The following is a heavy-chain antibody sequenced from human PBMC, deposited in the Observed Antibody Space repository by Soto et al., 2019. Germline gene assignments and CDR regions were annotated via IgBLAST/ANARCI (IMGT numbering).Heavy chain of an antibody. Sequence: QVQLVESGGGVVQPGKSLRLSCAASGFIFSNCGMHWVRQTPGKGLEWVALISFDGKNRNYADSVKGRFTIYRDNPKNTLSLEMNSLRPEDTAFYYCAKRGGVVGGSEHPFFEYWGQGTLVTVSS. CDR1: GFIFSNCG. CDR2: ISFDGKNR. D-gene: IGHD2-15*01. CDR3: AKRGGVVGGSEHPFFEY. J-gene: IGHJ4*02. V-gene: IGHV3-30*18.